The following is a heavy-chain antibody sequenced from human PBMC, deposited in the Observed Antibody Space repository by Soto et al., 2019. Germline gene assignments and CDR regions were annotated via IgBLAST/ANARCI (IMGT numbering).Heavy chain of an antibody. J-gene: IGHJ6*02. D-gene: IGHD3-10*01. CDR2: ISAYNGNT. V-gene: IGHV1-18*01. CDR1: GYTFTSYG. CDR3: ARILVRGVYYYYYGMDV. Sequence: QVQLVQSGAEVKKPGASVKVSCKASGYTFTSYGISWVRQAPGQGLEWMGWISAYNGNTNYAQKLQGRVTMTTDTSTSTAYMELRSRRSDDTAVYYCARILVRGVYYYYYGMDVWGQGTTVTVSS.